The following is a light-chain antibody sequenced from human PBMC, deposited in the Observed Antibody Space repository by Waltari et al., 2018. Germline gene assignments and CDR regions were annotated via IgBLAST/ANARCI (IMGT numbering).Light chain of an antibody. CDR2: KAS. CDR3: HQYARSWT. V-gene: IGKV1-5*03. CDR1: QSISNW. J-gene: IGKJ1*01. Sequence: DLQMTQSPSTVSAYVGDRVTIPCRASQSISNWLAWYQQKPGKAPNLLIYKASSLQSGVTSRFSGSGSGSEYTLTISSLQPDDSATYYCHQYARSWTFGLGTKVEIK.